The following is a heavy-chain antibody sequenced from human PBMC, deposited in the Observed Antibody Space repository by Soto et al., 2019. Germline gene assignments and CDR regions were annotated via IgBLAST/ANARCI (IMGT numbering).Heavy chain of an antibody. CDR1: GGSISSGGYY. D-gene: IGHD6-13*01. V-gene: IGHV4-31*03. J-gene: IGHJ4*02. CDR2: IYYSGST. Sequence: SETLSLTCTVSGGSISSGGYYWSWIRQHPGKGLEWIGYIYYSGSTYYNPSLKSRVTISVDTSKNQFYLKLSSVTAADTAVYYCASLAAAGYPPGYWGQGTLVTVSS. CDR3: ASLAAAGYPPGY.